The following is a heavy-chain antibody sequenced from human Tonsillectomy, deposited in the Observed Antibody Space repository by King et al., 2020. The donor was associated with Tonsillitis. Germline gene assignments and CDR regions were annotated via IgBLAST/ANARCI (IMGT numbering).Heavy chain of an antibody. J-gene: IGHJ4*02. CDR3: ASGLGSSAYNPLDY. CDR1: GFTFSSYA. CDR2: ISHDGSNK. V-gene: IGHV3-30-3*01. D-gene: IGHD3-22*01. Sequence: VQLVESGGGVVQPGRSLRLSCAASGFTFSSYAMHWVRQAPGKGLEWVAVISHDGSNKYSADSVKGRFTISRDNSKNTLYLQMNNLRAEDTAVYYCASGLGSSAYNPLDYWGQGTLVTVSS.